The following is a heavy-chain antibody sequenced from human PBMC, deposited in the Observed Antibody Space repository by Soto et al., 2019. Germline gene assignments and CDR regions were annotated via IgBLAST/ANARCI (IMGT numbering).Heavy chain of an antibody. CDR3: AGDGGITMIRGVARFYGMDV. J-gene: IGHJ6*02. Sequence: PGGSLRLSCAASGFTFSSYGMHWVRQAPGKGLEWVAVIWYDGSHKYYADSVKVRFTISRDNSKNTLYLQMNSLRAEDTAVYFCAGDGGITMIRGVARFYGMDVWGQGTTVTVSS. CDR2: IWYDGSHK. D-gene: IGHD3-10*01. V-gene: IGHV3-33*01. CDR1: GFTFSSYG.